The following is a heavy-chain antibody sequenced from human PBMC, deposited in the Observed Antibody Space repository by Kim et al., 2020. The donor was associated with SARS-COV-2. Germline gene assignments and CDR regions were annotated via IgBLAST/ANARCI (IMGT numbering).Heavy chain of an antibody. V-gene: IGHV4-34*01. J-gene: IGHJ5*02. CDR3: ASRSGSYYANWFDP. Sequence: SETLSLTCAVYGGSFSGYYWSWIRQPPGKGLEWIGEINHSGSTNYNPSLKSRVTISVDTSKNQFSLKLSSVTAADTAVYYCASRSGSYYANWFDPWGQGTLVTVSS. CDR1: GGSFSGYY. CDR2: INHSGST. D-gene: IGHD1-26*01.